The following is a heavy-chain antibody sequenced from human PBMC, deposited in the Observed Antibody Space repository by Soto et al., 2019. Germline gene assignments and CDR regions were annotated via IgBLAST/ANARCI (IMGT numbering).Heavy chain of an antibody. CDR3: VHKVPKLRFFEYLPDPAFDP. Sequence: QITVKESGPTLVKPTQTLTLTCTFSGFSLTTTGAGVGWIRQPPGKALEWVALINWDDSKRYSPSLKSRLTITKDTSKNQVVLTMTTMDAVDTATYYCVHKVPKLRFFEYLPDPAFDPWGQGTLVTVSS. J-gene: IGHJ5*02. CDR2: INWDDSK. V-gene: IGHV2-5*02. D-gene: IGHD3-3*01. CDR1: GFSLTTTGAG.